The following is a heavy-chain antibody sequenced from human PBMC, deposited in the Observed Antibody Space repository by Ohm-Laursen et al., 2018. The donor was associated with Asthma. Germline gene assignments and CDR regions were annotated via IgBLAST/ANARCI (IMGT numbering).Heavy chain of an antibody. J-gene: IGHJ4*02. CDR3: ARDVMEWYLPAFDF. Sequence: SLRLSCAASGFTFRSYAMHWVRQAPGKGLEWVAVGGSYYDGGLKYYADSVNGRFTVSRDDSKNTLYLQMNSLRTDDTAVYYCARDVMEWYLPAFDFWGQGTLVTVSS. CDR1: GFTFRSYA. D-gene: IGHD3-3*01. V-gene: IGHV3-30-3*01. CDR2: GGSYYDGGLK.